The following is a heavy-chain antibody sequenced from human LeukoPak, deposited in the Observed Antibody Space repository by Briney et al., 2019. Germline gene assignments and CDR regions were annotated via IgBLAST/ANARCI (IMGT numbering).Heavy chain of an antibody. V-gene: IGHV3-30*18. Sequence: GGSLRLSCAASGFTFSSYEMNWVRQAPGKGLEWVAVISYDGSNKYYADSVKGRFTISRDNSKNTLYLQMNSLRAEDTAVYYCAKSIPTIAVAVSTRQWGQGTLVTVSS. CDR3: AKSIPTIAVAVSTRQ. J-gene: IGHJ4*02. D-gene: IGHD6-19*01. CDR2: ISYDGSNK. CDR1: GFTFSSYE.